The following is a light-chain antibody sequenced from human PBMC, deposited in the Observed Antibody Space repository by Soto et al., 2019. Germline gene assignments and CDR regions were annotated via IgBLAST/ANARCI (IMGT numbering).Light chain of an antibody. CDR1: QSVSSND. Sequence: VVLTQSPATLSLSPVERATLSCWAIQSVSSNDLAWYQQKPGQAPRLLIYGASSRAPGIPDRFSGSGSGTDFTLTISRLEPEDFAVYYCQQYGTSRTFGQGTKVDIK. J-gene: IGKJ1*01. CDR2: GAS. V-gene: IGKV3-20*01. CDR3: QQYGTSRT.